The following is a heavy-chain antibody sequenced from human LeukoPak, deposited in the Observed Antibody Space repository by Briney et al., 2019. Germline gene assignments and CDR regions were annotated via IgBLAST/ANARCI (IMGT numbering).Heavy chain of an antibody. Sequence: ASVKVSCKASGGTFSSYAISWVRQAPGQGLEWMGWINPNSGGTNYAQKFQGRVTMTRDTSISTAYMELSRLRSDGTAVYYCAYGSGSYSEYWGQGTLVTVSS. CDR2: INPNSGGT. J-gene: IGHJ4*02. V-gene: IGHV1-2*02. CDR1: GGTFSSYA. CDR3: AYGSGSYSEY. D-gene: IGHD3-10*01.